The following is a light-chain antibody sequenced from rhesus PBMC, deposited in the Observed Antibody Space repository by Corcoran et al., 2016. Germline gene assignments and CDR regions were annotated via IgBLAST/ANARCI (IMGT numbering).Light chain of an antibody. V-gene: IGKV1-32*02. CDR3: QQGNSNPYS. CDR1: QGISSY. Sequence: DIQMSQSPSSLSASVGDRVTITCRASQGISSYLNWYQQKPGKAPKPLIYYANSLASGVPSRFSGSGAGTHFTLTISSLQPEDFATYYCQQGNSNPYSFGQGTKVEIK. J-gene: IGKJ2*01. CDR2: YAN.